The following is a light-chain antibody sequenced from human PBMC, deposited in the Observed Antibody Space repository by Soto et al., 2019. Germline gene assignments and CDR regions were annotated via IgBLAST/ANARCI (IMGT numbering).Light chain of an antibody. CDR3: QQRSNWRCT. CDR1: QSISKY. V-gene: IGKV3-11*01. J-gene: IGKJ4*01. Sequence: EIVLTQSPVTLSLSPGERATLSCRASQSISKYLAWYQQKPGQAPRLLIYDASNRAAGIPARFTGSGSGTDFTLTISSLEPEDFAFYYCQQRSNWRCTFGGGTKVEIK. CDR2: DAS.